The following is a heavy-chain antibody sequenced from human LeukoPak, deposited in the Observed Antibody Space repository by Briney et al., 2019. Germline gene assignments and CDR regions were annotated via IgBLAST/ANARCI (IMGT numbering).Heavy chain of an antibody. CDR1: GGSISSYY. D-gene: IGHD3-9*01. J-gene: IGHJ4*02. Sequence: SETLSLTCTVSGGSISSYYWSWIRQPAGKGLEWIGRIYTSGTTHYNPSLKSRVTMSVDTSKNQFSLKLSSVTAADTAVYYCATAETIYDILSRQLDYWGQGTLVTVSS. CDR2: IYTSGTT. CDR3: ATAETIYDILSRQLDY. V-gene: IGHV4-4*07.